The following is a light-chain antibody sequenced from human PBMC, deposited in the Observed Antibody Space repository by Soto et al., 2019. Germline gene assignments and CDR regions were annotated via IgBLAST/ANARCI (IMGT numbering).Light chain of an antibody. V-gene: IGKV3-20*01. J-gene: IGKJ2*01. CDR2: GAS. CDR3: QQYGNSPGT. CDR1: QSVTSSY. Sequence: EIVLTQSPGTLSLSLGERATLSCRASQSVTSSYLAWYQQKAGQAPRLLIYGASSRATGIPDRFSGSGSGTDFTLTISRLEPADFAVYYCQQYGNSPGTFGQGTKLEIK.